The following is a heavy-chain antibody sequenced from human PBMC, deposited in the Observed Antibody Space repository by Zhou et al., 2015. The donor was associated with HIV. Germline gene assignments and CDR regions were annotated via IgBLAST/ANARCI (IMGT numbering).Heavy chain of an antibody. CDR1: GFTFEEYA. J-gene: IGHJ6*02. V-gene: IGHV3-9*01. Sequence: EVQLVESGGGLVQPGRSLRLSCAASGFTFEEYAMHWVRQAPGKGPEWVSGLSWNGNNVVYAKSVEGRFTISRDNARHSLYLQMNSLRPEDTALYYCTKEIGEHRLGNYYYGLDVWGQGTTVTVSS. CDR2: LSWNGNNV. D-gene: IGHD1/OR15-1a*01. CDR3: TKEIGEHRLGNYYYGLDV.